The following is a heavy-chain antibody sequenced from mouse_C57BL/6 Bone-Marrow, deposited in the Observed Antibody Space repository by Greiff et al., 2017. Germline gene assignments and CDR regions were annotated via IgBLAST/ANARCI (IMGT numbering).Heavy chain of an antibody. CDR2: INPYNGGT. CDR1: GYTFTDYY. V-gene: IGHV1-19*01. J-gene: IGHJ2*01. CDR3: ARDGYYDY. D-gene: IGHD2-3*01. Sequence: VQLQESGPVLVKPGASVKMSCKASGYTFTDYYMNWVKQSHGKSLEWIGVINPYNGGTSYNQKFKGKATLTVDKSSSTAYMELNSLTSEDSAVYYCARDGYYDYWGQGTTLTVSS.